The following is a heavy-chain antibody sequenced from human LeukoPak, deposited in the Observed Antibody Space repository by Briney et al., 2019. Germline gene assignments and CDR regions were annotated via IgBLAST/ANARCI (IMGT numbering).Heavy chain of an antibody. J-gene: IGHJ4*02. CDR2: ISGSGGST. Sequence: GGSLRLSCAASGFTFSSYAMSWVRQAPGKGLEWVSAISGSGGSTYYADSVKGRFTISRDNSKNTLYLQMNSLRAEDTAVYYCARGTSSGWLGYWGQGTLVTVSS. V-gene: IGHV3-23*01. CDR1: GFTFSSYA. CDR3: ARGTSSGWLGY. D-gene: IGHD6-19*01.